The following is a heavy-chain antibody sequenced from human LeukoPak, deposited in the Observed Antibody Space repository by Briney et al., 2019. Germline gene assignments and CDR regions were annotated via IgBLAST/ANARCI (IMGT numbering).Heavy chain of an antibody. Sequence: PSQTLSLTCAVSGDSISYESYYWNWIRQAPGKGPEWIGNIYRGRTRLNPSYTSRVAISVDMSKSQVSLSLTSVTAADTAIYYCAGEGEYGQSYSWGQGVLVVVSA. J-gene: IGHJ5*02. CDR2: IYRGRT. CDR1: GDSISYESYY. V-gene: IGHV4-30-2*01. D-gene: IGHD4-17*01. CDR3: AGEGEYGQSYS.